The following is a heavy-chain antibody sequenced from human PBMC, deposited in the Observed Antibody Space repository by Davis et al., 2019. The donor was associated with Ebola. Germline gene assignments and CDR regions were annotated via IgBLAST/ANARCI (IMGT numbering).Heavy chain of an antibody. Sequence: PSETLSLTCTVSGGSISSGSYYWSWIRQPAGKGLEWIGHIYTSGSTNYNPSLKSRVTISVDTSKNQFSLKLSSVTAADTAVYYCARVRWYSSSSGGYYGMDVWGQGTTVTVSS. D-gene: IGHD6-6*01. CDR1: GGSISSGSYY. J-gene: IGHJ6*02. CDR3: ARVRWYSSSSGGYYGMDV. CDR2: IYTSGST. V-gene: IGHV4-61*09.